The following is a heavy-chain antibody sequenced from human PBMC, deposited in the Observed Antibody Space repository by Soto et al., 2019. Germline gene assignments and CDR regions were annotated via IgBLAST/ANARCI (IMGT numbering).Heavy chain of an antibody. CDR1: GFTFSSYS. CDR2: ISSSSSTI. J-gene: IGHJ6*02. Sequence: PGGSLRLSCAASGFTFSSYSMNWVRQAPGKGLEWVSYISSSSSTIYYADSVKGRFTISRDNAKNSLYLQMNSLRDEDTAVYYCARAWWGAVAGPDYGLDVWGQGTTVTVSS. D-gene: IGHD6-19*01. CDR3: ARAWWGAVAGPDYGLDV. V-gene: IGHV3-48*02.